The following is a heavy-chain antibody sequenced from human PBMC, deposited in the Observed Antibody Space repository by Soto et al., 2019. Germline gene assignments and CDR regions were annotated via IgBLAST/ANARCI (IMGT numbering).Heavy chain of an antibody. CDR3: ARVRDKLRYFDWLPDFDY. CDR1: GYTFTSYG. J-gene: IGHJ4*02. CDR2: ISAYNGNT. V-gene: IGHV1-18*01. Sequence: ASVKVSCKASGYTFTSYGISWVRQAPGQGLEWMGWISAYNGNTNYAQKLQGRVTMTKDTSTSTAYMELRSLRSDDTAVYYCARVRDKLRYFDWLPDFDYWGQGTLVTVSS. D-gene: IGHD3-9*01.